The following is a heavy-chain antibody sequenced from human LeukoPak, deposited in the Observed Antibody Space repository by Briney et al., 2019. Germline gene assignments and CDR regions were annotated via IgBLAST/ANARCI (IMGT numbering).Heavy chain of an antibody. D-gene: IGHD3-10*01. Sequence: GASVKVSCKASGYTSTSYAMHWVRQAPGQRLEWMGWINAGNGNTKYSQKFQGRVTITRDTSASTAYMELSSLRSEDTAVYYCARAYYYGSGSYYFDYWGQGTLVTVSS. CDR3: ARAYYYGSGSYYFDY. J-gene: IGHJ4*02. CDR2: INAGNGNT. V-gene: IGHV1-3*01. CDR1: GYTSTSYA.